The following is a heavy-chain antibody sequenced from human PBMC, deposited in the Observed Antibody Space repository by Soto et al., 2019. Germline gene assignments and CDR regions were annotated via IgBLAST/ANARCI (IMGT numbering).Heavy chain of an antibody. Sequence: GGSLRLSCAASGFTFSRSAVHWVRQAPGKGLEWVAIISYDGSNKYYADSVKGRFTISRDNSNNTLYLQMNSLRDEDTAVYYCARDHYYDSSGYYSGYFEYWGQGTLVTVSS. CDR2: ISYDGSNK. J-gene: IGHJ4*02. D-gene: IGHD3-22*01. V-gene: IGHV3-30-3*01. CDR3: ARDHYYDSSGYYSGYFEY. CDR1: GFTFSRSA.